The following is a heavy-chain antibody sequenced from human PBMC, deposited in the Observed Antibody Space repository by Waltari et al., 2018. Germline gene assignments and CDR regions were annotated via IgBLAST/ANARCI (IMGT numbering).Heavy chain of an antibody. D-gene: IGHD5-12*01. CDR2: MNPNSGNT. CDR3: ARGTRRGYSGYDYWFDP. J-gene: IGHJ5*02. V-gene: IGHV1-8*01. CDR1: GYTFTNYD. Sequence: QVQLVQSGAEVKKPGASVKVSCKASGYTFTNYDINWVRQATGQGLEWMGWMNPNSGNTGYAQKFQGRVTMTSNTSINTAYMELSTLRSEDTAVYYCARGTRRGYSGYDYWFDPWGQGTLVTVSS.